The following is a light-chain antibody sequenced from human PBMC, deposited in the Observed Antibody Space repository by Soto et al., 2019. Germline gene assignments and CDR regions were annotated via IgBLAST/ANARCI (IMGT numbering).Light chain of an antibody. V-gene: IGLV2-14*01. CDR1: SSDVGGFNY. CDR2: EVS. J-gene: IGLJ1*01. Sequence: QSVLTQPASVSGSPGQSITISFTGTSSDVGGFNYVSWYQQHPGKAPKLMIYEVSYRPSGISNRFSASKSGNTASLTISGLQAEDEADYYCSSYTSDSTLVFGTGTKVTVL. CDR3: SSYTSDSTLV.